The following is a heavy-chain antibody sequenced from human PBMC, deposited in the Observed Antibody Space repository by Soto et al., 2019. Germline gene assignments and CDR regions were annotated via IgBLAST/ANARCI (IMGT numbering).Heavy chain of an antibody. D-gene: IGHD2-15*01. CDR2: ISGSGGST. Sequence: EVQLLESGGGLVQPGGSLRLSCAASGFTFSSYAMSWVRQAPGKGLEWVSAISGSGGSTYYADSVKGRFTISRDNSKNTLYLQMNSLRAEDTAVYYCAKGGDEVVATHKDAFDVWGQGTRVTVSS. J-gene: IGHJ3*01. CDR1: GFTFSSYA. V-gene: IGHV3-23*01. CDR3: AKGGDEVVATHKDAFDV.